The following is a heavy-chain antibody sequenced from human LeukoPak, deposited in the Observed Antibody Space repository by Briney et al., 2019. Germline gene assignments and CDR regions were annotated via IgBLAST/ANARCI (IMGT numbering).Heavy chain of an antibody. CDR2: INEDGSNK. CDR1: GFSLSNHY. V-gene: IGHV3-7*01. D-gene: IGHD6-19*01. CDR3: TRVIVAVPGYFDYFDF. J-gene: IGHJ4*02. Sequence: PGGSLTLSRTASGFSLSNHYMRWIRQAPGEGREWVANINEDGSNKWHLGSVKGRFTVSRDNARNSLYLQMNSLRVEDTAVYYCTRVIVAVPGYFDYFDFWGQGVLVTVSS.